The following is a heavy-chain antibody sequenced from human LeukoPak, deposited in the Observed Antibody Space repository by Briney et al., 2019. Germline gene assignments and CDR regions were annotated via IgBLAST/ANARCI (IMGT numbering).Heavy chain of an antibody. CDR3: TTGPVMVVATSPGIAAAGYYFDY. D-gene: IGHD6-13*01. V-gene: IGHV3-15*01. CDR2: IKSKTDGRTT. Sequence: GGSLRLSCAASGFTFSHAWMRWVRQAPGKGLEWVGRIKSKTDGRTTDYAAPVKRRYTMSREDSKNTLYLEMNSRKSEDRAVYYCTTGPVMVVATSPGIAAAGYYFDYWGQGTLVTVSS. J-gene: IGHJ4*02. CDR1: GFTFSHAW.